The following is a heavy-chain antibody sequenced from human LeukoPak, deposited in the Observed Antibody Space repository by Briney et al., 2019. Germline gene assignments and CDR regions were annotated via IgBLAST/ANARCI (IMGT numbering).Heavy chain of an antibody. V-gene: IGHV3-23*01. CDR3: ARDRGVGNWYHFFDY. J-gene: IGHJ4*02. CDR2: ISGSGGST. Sequence: GGSLRLSCAASGFTFSSYAMSWVRQAPGKGLEWVSAISGSGGSTYYADSVKGRFTISRDNSKNTLYLQMNSLRAEDTAVYYCARDRGVGNWYHFFDYWGQGTLVTVSS. D-gene: IGHD1-26*01. CDR1: GFTFSSYA.